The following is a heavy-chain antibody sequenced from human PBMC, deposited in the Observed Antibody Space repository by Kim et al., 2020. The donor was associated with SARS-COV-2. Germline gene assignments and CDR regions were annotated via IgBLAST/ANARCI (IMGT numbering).Heavy chain of an antibody. J-gene: IGHJ6*02. V-gene: IGHV3-7*01. CDR3: ARVPGARSCWYGMDV. Sequence: GGSLRLSCAASGFTFSNYWMSWVRQAPGKGLEWVADIKQDGSEKYYVDSVKGRFTISRDNAKNPLYLQMNSLRAEDTAVYYCARVPGARSCWYGMDVWGQGTLVTVSS. CDR2: IKQDGSEK. D-gene: IGHD3-3*01. CDR1: GFTFSNYW.